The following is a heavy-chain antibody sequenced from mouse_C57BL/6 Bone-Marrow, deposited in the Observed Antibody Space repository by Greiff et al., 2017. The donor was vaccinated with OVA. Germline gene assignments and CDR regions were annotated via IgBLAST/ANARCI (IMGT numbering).Heavy chain of an antibody. CDR3: AKVYYGSSYGYYAMDY. CDR1: GYTFTSYW. D-gene: IGHD1-1*01. J-gene: IGHJ4*01. Sequence: QVQLKQPGAELVKPGASVKMSCKASGYTFTSYWITWVKQRPGQGLEWIGDIYPGSGSTNYNEKFKSKATLTVDTSSSTAYMQLSSLTSEDSAVYDCAKVYYGSSYGYYAMDYWGQGTSVTVSS. CDR2: IYPGSGST. V-gene: IGHV1-55*01.